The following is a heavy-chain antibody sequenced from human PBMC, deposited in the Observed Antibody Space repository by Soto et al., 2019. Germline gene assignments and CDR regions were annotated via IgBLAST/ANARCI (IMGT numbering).Heavy chain of an antibody. Sequence: ASVKVSCKASGYTFTSYYMHWVRQAPGQGLEWMGIINPSGGSTSYAQKFQGRVTMTRDTSTSTVYMELSSLRSEDTAVYYCARGDSGYSSGWFQAPDFDYCGQGTLVTVSS. CDR1: GYTFTSYY. D-gene: IGHD6-19*01. CDR3: ARGDSGYSSGWFQAPDFDY. J-gene: IGHJ4*02. V-gene: IGHV1-46*03. CDR2: INPSGGST.